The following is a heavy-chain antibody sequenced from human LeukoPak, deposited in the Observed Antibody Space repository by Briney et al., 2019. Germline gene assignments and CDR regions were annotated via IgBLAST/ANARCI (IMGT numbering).Heavy chain of an antibody. V-gene: IGHV3-20*04. Sequence: GGSLRLSCAASGFTFEDYAMTWVRQVPGKGLEWVSGINWNAAYTYYADSVKGRFTIYRDSAKNSLYVQIDGLRAEDTALYYCARGPHARVPYWHFDLWGRGTLVTVSS. CDR2: INWNAAYT. CDR1: GFTFEDYA. CDR3: ARGPHARVPYWHFDL. J-gene: IGHJ2*01.